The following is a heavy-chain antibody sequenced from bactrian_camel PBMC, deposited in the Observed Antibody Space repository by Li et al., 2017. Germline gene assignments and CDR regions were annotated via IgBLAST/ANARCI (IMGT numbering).Heavy chain of an antibody. V-gene: IGHV3S61*01. CDR2: ISTDSST. CDR1: GFVFDDSD. J-gene: IGHJ4*01. D-gene: IGHD6*01. CDR3: AACRNPLTGTYAH. Sequence: VQLVESGGGSVQAGETLRLSCTASGFVFDDSDMAWFRQAPGKERELVSRISTDSSTSYSDSVKGRFAISRDNAKNTLYLQMNSLETDDTGVYYCAACRNPLTGTYAHWGQGTQVTVS.